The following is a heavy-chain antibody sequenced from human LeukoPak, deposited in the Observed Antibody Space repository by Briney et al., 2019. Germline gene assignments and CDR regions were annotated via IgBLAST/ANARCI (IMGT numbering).Heavy chain of an antibody. Sequence: PSETLSLTCTVSGGSISSYYWSWIRQPPGKGLEWIGEINHSGSTNYNPSLKSRVTISVDTSKNQFSLKLSSVTAADTAVYYCAIPRGTDYGDWFDPWGQGTLVTVSS. J-gene: IGHJ5*02. CDR3: AIPRGTDYGDWFDP. CDR2: INHSGST. V-gene: IGHV4-34*01. CDR1: GGSISSYY. D-gene: IGHD4-17*01.